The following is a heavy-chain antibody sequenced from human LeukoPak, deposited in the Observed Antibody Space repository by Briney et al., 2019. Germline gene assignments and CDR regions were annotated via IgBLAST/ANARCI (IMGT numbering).Heavy chain of an antibody. CDR2: ISGSGGST. Sequence: PGGSLRLSCAASGFTFSSYAMSWVRQAPGKGLEWVSAISGSGGSTYYADSVKGRFTISRNNSKNTLYLQMNSLRAEDTAVYYCAKVSYAGYSSGWDAFDIWGQGTMVTVSS. V-gene: IGHV3-23*01. CDR1: GFTFSSYA. J-gene: IGHJ3*02. CDR3: AKVSYAGYSSGWDAFDI. D-gene: IGHD6-19*01.